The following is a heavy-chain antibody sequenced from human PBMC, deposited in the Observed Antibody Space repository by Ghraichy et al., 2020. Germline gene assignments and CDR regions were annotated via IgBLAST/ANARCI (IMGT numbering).Heavy chain of an antibody. V-gene: IGHV4-38-2*02. J-gene: IGHJ4*01. CDR3: ARARPAVTTELVY. CDR1: GYTISSGYN. Sequence: SETLSLTCTVSGYTISSGYNWGWIRPPPGKGLEWIGSIHHSGITYYNPSLKSRVTISVDKSKNQFSLKLSSVTAADTAVYYCARARPAVTTELVYWGQGTLVTVSS. D-gene: IGHD4-17*01. CDR2: IHHSGIT.